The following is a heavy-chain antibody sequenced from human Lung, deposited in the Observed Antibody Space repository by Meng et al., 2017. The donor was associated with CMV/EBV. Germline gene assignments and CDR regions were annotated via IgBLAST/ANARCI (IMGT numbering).Heavy chain of an antibody. D-gene: IGHD3-10*01. Sequence: ESGRQQGKPSVTLSLCCAVSGDSSTNHNWSALVRQPPGKGLEWIGETPHRGRSAYNPSLKSRVSMSIDKSKNQSSLKLTSVTAADTAVYHCLRRSGGSVWGQGTLVTVSS. CDR1: GDSSTNHNW. J-gene: IGHJ1*01. V-gene: IGHV4-4*02. CDR2: TPHRGRS. CDR3: LRRSGGSV.